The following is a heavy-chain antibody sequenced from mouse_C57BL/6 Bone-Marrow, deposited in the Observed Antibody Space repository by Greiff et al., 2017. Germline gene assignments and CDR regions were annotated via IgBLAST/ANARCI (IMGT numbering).Heavy chain of an antibody. CDR2: ISNGGGST. J-gene: IGHJ3*01. V-gene: IGHV5-12*01. CDR1: GFTFSDYY. Sequence: EVKLVESGGGLVQPGGSLKLSCAASGFTFSDYYMYWVRQTPEKRLEWVAYISNGGGSTYYPDTVKGRFTISRDNAKNTLYLQMSRLKSEDTAMYYCARHEDYSLAYWGQGTLVTVSA. CDR3: ARHEDYSLAY. D-gene: IGHD1-1*02.